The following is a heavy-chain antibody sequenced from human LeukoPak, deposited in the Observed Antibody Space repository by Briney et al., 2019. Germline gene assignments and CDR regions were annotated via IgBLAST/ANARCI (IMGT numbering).Heavy chain of an antibody. V-gene: IGHV4-39*01. CDR3: ARSDPPSYWADGSVSYTHFDY. J-gene: IGHJ4*02. CDR2: IYYSGST. CDR1: GGSISSSSYY. D-gene: IGHD3-10*01. Sequence: SETLSLTCTVSGGSISSSSYYWGWIRQPPGKGLEWIGSIYYSGSTYYNPSLKSRVTISVDTSKNQFSLKLSSVTAADTSVYYCARSDPPSYWADGSVSYTHFDYWGQGTLVTVSS.